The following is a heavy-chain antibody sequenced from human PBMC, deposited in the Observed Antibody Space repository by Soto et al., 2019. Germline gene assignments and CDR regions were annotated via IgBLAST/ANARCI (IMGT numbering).Heavy chain of an antibody. CDR1: GYTFTSYA. CDR2: INAGNGNT. Sequence: ASVKVSCKASGYTFTSYAMHWVRQAPGQRLDWMGWINAGNGNTKYSQKFQGRVTITRDTSASTAYMELSSLRSEDTAVYYCARKRKTTYNWFDPWGQGTLVTVSS. CDR3: ARKRKTTYNWFDP. D-gene: IGHD1-1*01. J-gene: IGHJ5*02. V-gene: IGHV1-3*01.